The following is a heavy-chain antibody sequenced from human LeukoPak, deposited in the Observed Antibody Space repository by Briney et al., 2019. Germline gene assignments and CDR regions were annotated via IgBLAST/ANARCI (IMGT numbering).Heavy chain of an antibody. CDR3: ARGGYSASYSRFS. J-gene: IGHJ4*02. Sequence: GGSLRLSCAASGFTFTDYWMHWVRQVPGKGLVWRSRISKEGDNAVYADFAKGRFTMSRDNAKKTVYLQLTTLRPDDTALYYCARGGYSASYSRFSRGQGTLVTVSS. D-gene: IGHD2-15*01. V-gene: IGHV3-74*01. CDR2: ISKEGDNA. CDR1: GFTFTDYW.